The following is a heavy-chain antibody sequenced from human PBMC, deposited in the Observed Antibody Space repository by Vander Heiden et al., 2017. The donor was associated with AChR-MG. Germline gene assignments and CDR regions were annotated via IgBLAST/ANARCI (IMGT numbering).Heavy chain of an antibody. Sequence: QVQLVQSGAEVKKPGASVKVSCKASGYTFTSYDINWVRQATGQGLEWMGWMNPNSGNTGYAQKFQGRVTMTRNTSISTAYMELSSLRSEDTAVYYCARPPRPGNSGSYYAVYWGQGTLVTVSS. CDR3: ARPPRPGNSGSYYAVY. CDR2: MNPNSGNT. D-gene: IGHD1-26*01. J-gene: IGHJ4*02. V-gene: IGHV1-8*01. CDR1: GYTFTSYD.